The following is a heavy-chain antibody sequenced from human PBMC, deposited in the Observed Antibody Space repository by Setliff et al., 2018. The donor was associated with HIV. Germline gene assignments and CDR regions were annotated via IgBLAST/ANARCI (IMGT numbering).Heavy chain of an antibody. Sequence: GGSLRLSCAVSGFTSNDHGMHWVRQVPGKGLEWVAGIIWNSGFTGYADSVKGRFTISRDNAKNSLYLQMHGLRAEDTAMYYCARNPRGTEYAIFDLCGQGTLVTVSS. CDR3: ARNPRGTEYAIFDL. J-gene: IGHJ4*02. V-gene: IGHV3-9*02. CDR2: IIWNSGFT. D-gene: IGHD2-8*01. CDR1: GFTSNDHG.